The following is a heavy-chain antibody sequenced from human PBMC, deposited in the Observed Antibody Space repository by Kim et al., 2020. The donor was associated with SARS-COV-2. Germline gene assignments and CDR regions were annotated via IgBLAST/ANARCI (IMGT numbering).Heavy chain of an antibody. CDR1: GYTFTSYY. CDR3: ARDRGVRGLGKNYYGMDV. J-gene: IGHJ6*02. CDR2: INPSGGST. Sequence: ASVKVSCKASGYTFTSYYMHWVRQAPGQGLEWMGIINPSGGSTSYAQKFQGRVTMTRDTSTSTVYMELSSLRSEDTAVYYCARDRGVRGLGKNYYGMDVWGQGTTVTVSS. D-gene: IGHD3-10*01. V-gene: IGHV1-46*01.